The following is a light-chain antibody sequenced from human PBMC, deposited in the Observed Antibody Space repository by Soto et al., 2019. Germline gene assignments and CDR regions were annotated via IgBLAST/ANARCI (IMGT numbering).Light chain of an antibody. J-gene: IGKJ4*01. CDR1: QSISSW. Sequence: DIQMTQSPSTLSASVGDRVTITCRASQSISSWLAWYQQKPGKAPKLMXYKASGLESGVPSRFSGSGSGTDLTLTISSLQTDDFATYYCQQYNSYSPLTFGGGTKVDIK. V-gene: IGKV1-5*03. CDR2: KAS. CDR3: QQYNSYSPLT.